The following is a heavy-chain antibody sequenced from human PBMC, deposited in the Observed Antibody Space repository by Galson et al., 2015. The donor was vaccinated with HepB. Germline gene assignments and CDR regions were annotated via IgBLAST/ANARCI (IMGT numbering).Heavy chain of an antibody. J-gene: IGHJ4*02. D-gene: IGHD3-22*01. CDR2: IIPMFGSG. CDR3: ARQYDTSGYYAY. Sequence: SVKVSCKASGGTFSSHTISWVRQAPGQGLEWMGGIIPMFGSGNYAQKFQCRVTITADESKSTTYMELRSLRSEDTAVYYCARQYDTSGYYAYWGQGTLVTVSS. CDR1: GGTFSSHT. V-gene: IGHV1-69*13.